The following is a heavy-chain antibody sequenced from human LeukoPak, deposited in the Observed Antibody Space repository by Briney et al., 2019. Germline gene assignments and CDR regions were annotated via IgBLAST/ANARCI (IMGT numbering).Heavy chain of an antibody. CDR3: TTFSIAAAGTVDY. V-gene: IGHV3-15*01. CDR1: GFTFSNAW. CDR2: IKSKTDGGTT. Sequence: GSLRLSCAASGFTFSNAWMSWVRQAPGKGLEWVGRIKSKTDGGTTDYAAPVKGRFTISRDDSKNTLYLQMNSLKTEDTAVYYCTTFSIAAAGTVDYWGQGTLVTVSS. D-gene: IGHD6-13*01. J-gene: IGHJ4*02.